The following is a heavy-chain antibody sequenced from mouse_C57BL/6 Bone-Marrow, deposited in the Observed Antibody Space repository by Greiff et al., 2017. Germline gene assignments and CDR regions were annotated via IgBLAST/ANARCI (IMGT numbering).Heavy chain of an antibody. J-gene: IGHJ1*03. CDR1: GYTFTSYD. V-gene: IGHV1-85*01. D-gene: IGHD1-1*01. CDR2: IYPRDGST. Sequence: QVQLQQSGPELVKPGASVKLSCKASGYTFTSYDINWVKQRPGQGLEWIGWIYPRDGSTKYNEKIQGKATLTVDTSYSTAYMELQRLTSEDSAVYFCARDYGSSYWYFDVWGTGTTVTVSS. CDR3: ARDYGSSYWYFDV.